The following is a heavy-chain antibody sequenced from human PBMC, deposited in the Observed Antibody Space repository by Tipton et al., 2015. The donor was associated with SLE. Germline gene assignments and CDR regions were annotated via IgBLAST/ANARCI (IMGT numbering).Heavy chain of an antibody. CDR2: IFHTGKT. CDR1: GASISSHY. Sequence: LRLSCSVSGASISSHYWTWVRQTPGKGLEYIGYIFHTGKTNYNDSLKSRVTISVDPAKNQFSLNLSSVTAADTAVYLCARGAVYGDYVGYFDFWGQGLLVTVSS. CDR3: ARGAVYGDYVGYFDF. D-gene: IGHD4-17*01. V-gene: IGHV4-59*11. J-gene: IGHJ4*02.